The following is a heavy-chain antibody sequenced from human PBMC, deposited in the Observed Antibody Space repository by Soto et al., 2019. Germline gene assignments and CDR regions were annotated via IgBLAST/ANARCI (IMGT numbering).Heavy chain of an antibody. CDR1: GFTFNSSW. Sequence: GRNLRICCAASGFTFNSSWMSCARQAPGKGLEWVANIKQDGSEKYYVDSVKGRFTISRDNAKNSLYLQMNSLRAEDTAGYYCARDHYFDYGGQGT. J-gene: IGHJ4*02. CDR3: ARDHYFDY. CDR2: IKQDGSEK. V-gene: IGHV3-7*01.